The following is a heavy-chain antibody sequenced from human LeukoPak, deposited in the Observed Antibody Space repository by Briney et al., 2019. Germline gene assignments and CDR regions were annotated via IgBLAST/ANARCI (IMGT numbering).Heavy chain of an antibody. Sequence: GGSLRLSCAASGFTFSDYAMTWVRQAPGKGLEWVSAISSSGGSTYYADSVKGRFTISRDNSKNTLYLQMNSLRAEDTAVYYCAKRLEYSYDPGFDYWGQGTLVSVSS. J-gene: IGHJ4*02. CDR3: AKRLEYSYDPGFDY. D-gene: IGHD5-18*01. CDR1: GFTFSDYA. CDR2: ISSSGGST. V-gene: IGHV3-23*01.